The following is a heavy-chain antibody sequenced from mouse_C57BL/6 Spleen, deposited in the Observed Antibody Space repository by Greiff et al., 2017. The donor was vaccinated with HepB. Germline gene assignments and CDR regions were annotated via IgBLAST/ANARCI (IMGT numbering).Heavy chain of an antibody. J-gene: IGHJ1*03. V-gene: IGHV1-61*01. CDR1: GYTFTSYW. D-gene: IGHD1-1*01. CDR2: IYPSDSET. Sequence: VQLQQPGAELVRPGSSVKLSCKASGYTFTSYWMDWVKQRPGQGLEWIGNIYPSDSETHYNQKFKDKATLTVDKSSSTAYMQLSSLTSEDSAVYYCARPGSSPYWYFDVWGTGTTVTVSS. CDR3: ARPGSSPYWYFDV.